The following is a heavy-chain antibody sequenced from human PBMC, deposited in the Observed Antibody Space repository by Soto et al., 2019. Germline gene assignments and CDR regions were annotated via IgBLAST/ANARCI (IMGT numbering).Heavy chain of an antibody. CDR1: GGSFGHSA. J-gene: IGHJ5*01. D-gene: IGHD3-3*01. CDR3: ATGVIWICYVTVDS. V-gene: IGHV1-69*01. CDR2: FIPVYRTL. Sequence: QVQLVQSGAEVKKPGSSVKVSCKASGGSFGHSAINWVRQTPGQGLEWLGGFIPVYRTLNYAQKFQGIVTITADESTCTAYMTLSRLASYDTAVYYCATGVIWICYVTVDSWGHGTRVTVSS.